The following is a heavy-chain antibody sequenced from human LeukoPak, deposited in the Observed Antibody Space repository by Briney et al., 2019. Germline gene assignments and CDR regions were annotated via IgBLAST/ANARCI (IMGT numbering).Heavy chain of an antibody. J-gene: IGHJ6*02. D-gene: IGHD3-22*01. V-gene: IGHV3-30-3*01. CDR3: ARGPYDSSGYYFRPYYYYYGMDV. Sequence: PGGSLRLSCAASGFTFSSYAMPWVRQAPGKGLEWVAVISYDGSNKYYADSVKGRFTISRDNSKNTLYLQMNSLRAEDTAVYYCARGPYDSSGYYFRPYYYYYGMDVWGQGTTVTVSS. CDR2: ISYDGSNK. CDR1: GFTFSSYA.